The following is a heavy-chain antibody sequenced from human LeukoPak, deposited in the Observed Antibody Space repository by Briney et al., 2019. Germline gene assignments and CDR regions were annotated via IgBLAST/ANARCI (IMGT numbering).Heavy chain of an antibody. CDR2: IYTGDSET. Sequence: GESLRISCEGSGYIFTRYGIAWVRQMPGKGLEWMGIIYTGDSETKYSPSFQGQVTISADKSISTAYLQWSSLKASDTAMYYCARRHGSASLSFGGQGTLVTVSS. D-gene: IGHD3-10*01. CDR1: GYIFTRYG. J-gene: IGHJ4*02. CDR3: ARRHGSASLSF. V-gene: IGHV5-51*01.